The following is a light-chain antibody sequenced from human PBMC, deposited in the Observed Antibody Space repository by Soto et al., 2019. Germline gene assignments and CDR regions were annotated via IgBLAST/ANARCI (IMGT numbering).Light chain of an antibody. CDR3: AAWGDSLSGVV. Sequence: QLVLTQPPSASGTPGQRVTISCSDSTSYIGSNVINWYQQLPGTASKLLIWGNDQRPSGVPDRISGSKSGTSASLAISGLQSEDEGDYYCAAWGDSLSGVVFGGGTKLTVL. CDR2: GND. J-gene: IGLJ2*01. V-gene: IGLV1-44*01. CDR1: TSYIGSNV.